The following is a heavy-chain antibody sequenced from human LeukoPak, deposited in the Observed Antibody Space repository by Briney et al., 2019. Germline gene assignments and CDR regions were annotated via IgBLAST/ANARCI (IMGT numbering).Heavy chain of an antibody. V-gene: IGHV1-24*01. Sequence: ASVKVSCKVSGYTLTELSMHWVRQAPGKGLEWMGGFDPVDGETFYAQKFQGRITMTEDTSTDTAYMELSSLRSEDTAVYYCARSTWYYDFWSGYGGSAYSYYFDYWGQGTLVTVSS. CDR3: ARSTWYYDFWSGYGGSAYSYYFDY. J-gene: IGHJ4*02. D-gene: IGHD3-3*01. CDR2: FDPVDGET. CDR1: GYTLTELS.